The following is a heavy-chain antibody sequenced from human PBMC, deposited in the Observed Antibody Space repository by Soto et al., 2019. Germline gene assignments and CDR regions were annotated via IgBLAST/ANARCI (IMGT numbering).Heavy chain of an antibody. CDR2: IPHDGINK. V-gene: IGHV3-30-3*01. D-gene: IGHD6-19*01. CDR1: GFSFSSYA. Sequence: QVRLVESGGGVVQPGRSLRLSCTASGFSFSSYAMYWVRQPPGKGLEWVAVIPHDGINKHYADSVKGRVTVSRDNSNHPMDLQLNSLRCEDTTMYYCAGDIYSSDYFVTWFEPWGKGTLVTVYS. CDR3: AGDIYSSDYFVTWFEP. J-gene: IGHJ5*02.